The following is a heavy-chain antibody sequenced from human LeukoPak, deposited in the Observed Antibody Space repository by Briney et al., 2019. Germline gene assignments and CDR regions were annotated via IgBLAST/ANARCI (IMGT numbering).Heavy chain of an antibody. Sequence: SETLSLTCTVSGGSISSYYWSWIRQPPGKGLEWIGYIYYIGSTNYNPSLKNRVTISVGTSKNQFSLKLSSVTAADTAVYYCAREGGYSGYLDYWGQGSLVTVSS. CDR3: AREGGYSGYLDY. CDR1: GGSISSYY. J-gene: IGHJ4*02. V-gene: IGHV4-59*01. D-gene: IGHD5-12*01. CDR2: IYYIGST.